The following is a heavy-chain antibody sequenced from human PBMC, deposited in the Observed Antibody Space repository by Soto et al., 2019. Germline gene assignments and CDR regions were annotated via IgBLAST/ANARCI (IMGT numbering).Heavy chain of an antibody. Sequence: GGSLRLSCAASGFTFSSYAMSWVRQAPGKGLEWVSAISGSGGSTYYADSVKGRFTISRDNSKNTLYLQMNSLRAEDTAVYYCAKGNSVTRVDYYYYMDVWGKGTTVTVSS. CDR3: AKGNSVTRVDYYYYMDV. V-gene: IGHV3-23*01. CDR2: ISGSGGST. D-gene: IGHD4-17*01. CDR1: GFTFSSYA. J-gene: IGHJ6*03.